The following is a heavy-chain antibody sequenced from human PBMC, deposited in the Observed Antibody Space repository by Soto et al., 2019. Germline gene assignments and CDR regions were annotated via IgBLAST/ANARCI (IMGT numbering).Heavy chain of an antibody. V-gene: IGHV5-10-1*01. J-gene: IGHJ6*02. CDR1: VYSFTSYW. CDR2: IDPSDSYT. CDR3: ARKIITKGYYYYGMDV. Sequence: PGESLKISCKVSVYSFTSYWISWVRQMPGKGLEWMGRIDPSDSYTNYSPSFQGHVTISADKSISTAYLQWSSLKASDTAMYYCARKIITKGYYYYGMDVWGQGTTVTVSS. D-gene: IGHD3-10*01.